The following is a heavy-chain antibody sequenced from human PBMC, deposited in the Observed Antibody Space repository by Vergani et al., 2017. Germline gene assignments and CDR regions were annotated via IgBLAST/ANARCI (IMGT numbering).Heavy chain of an antibody. CDR3: LSSSGSYYIDY. V-gene: IGHV1-69*01. Sequence: QVQLVQSGAEVKKPGSSVKVSCKASGGTFSSYAISGVRQAPGQGLEWMGGIIPIIGTANYAQKFQGRVTITAYESTSTAYMELSSLRSVDTVLYYCLSSSGSYYIDYWGQGPLVTVSS. D-gene: IGHD3-22*01. CDR2: IIPIIGTA. CDR1: GGTFSSYA. J-gene: IGHJ4*02.